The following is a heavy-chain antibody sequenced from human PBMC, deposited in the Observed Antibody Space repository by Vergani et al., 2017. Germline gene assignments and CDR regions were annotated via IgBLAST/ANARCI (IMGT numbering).Heavy chain of an antibody. CDR2: ISAYNGNT. V-gene: IGHV1-18*01. J-gene: IGHJ4*02. D-gene: IGHD1-26*01. CDR1: GYTFTSYG. CDR3: AGDQGWELLSLFFDY. Sequence: VQLLESGGGLVQPGGSLRLSCAASGYTFTSYGISWVRQAPGQGLEWMGWISAYNGNTNYAQKLQGRVTMTTDTSTSTAYMELRSLRSDDTAVYYCAGDQGWELLSLFFDYWGQGTLVTVSS.